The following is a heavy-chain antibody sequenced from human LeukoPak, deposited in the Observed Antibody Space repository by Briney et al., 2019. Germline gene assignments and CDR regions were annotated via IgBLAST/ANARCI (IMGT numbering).Heavy chain of an antibody. CDR1: GFTFSNAW. D-gene: IGHD2-21*02. J-gene: IGHJ4*02. CDR2: TRSKAYGGTT. V-gene: IGHV3-71*01. CDR3: AGEVTVPH. Sequence: GGSLRLSCAASGFTFSNAWMSWFRQAPGKGLEWVGFTRSKAYGGTTEYAASVKGRFIISRDDSKNIAYLQMNSLKTEDTAVYYCAGEVTVPHWGQGTLVTVSS.